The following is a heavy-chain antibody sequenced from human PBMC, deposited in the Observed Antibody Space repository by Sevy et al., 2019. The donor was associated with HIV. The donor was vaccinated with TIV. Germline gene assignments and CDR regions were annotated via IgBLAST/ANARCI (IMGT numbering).Heavy chain of an antibody. D-gene: IGHD3-10*01. Sequence: GSLRLSCSASRFTFSSYALHWVRQAPGKGLEYVSTISDNGGSTYYADSVKGRFTISRDNSKNTLYLQMSSLRAEDTAVYYCVRGGWGSGYYYNEIDYWGQGTLVTVSS. CDR2: ISDNGGST. J-gene: IGHJ4*02. V-gene: IGHV3-64D*06. CDR1: RFTFSSYA. CDR3: VRGGWGSGYYYNEIDY.